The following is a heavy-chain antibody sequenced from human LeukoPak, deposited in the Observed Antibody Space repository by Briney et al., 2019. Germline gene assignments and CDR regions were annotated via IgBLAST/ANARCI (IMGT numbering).Heavy chain of an antibody. J-gene: IGHJ4*02. CDR3: ARGDYHYGGTDY. Sequence: GASVKVSCKASGYTFTSYDINWVRQATGQGLEWMGYMNPNSGNTGYAQKFQGRVSMTWDTSMGTAYMELSSLRSEDTAVYYCARGDYHYGGTDYWGQGTLVTVSS. CDR2: MNPNSGNT. V-gene: IGHV1-8*01. D-gene: IGHD4-23*01. CDR1: GYTFTSYD.